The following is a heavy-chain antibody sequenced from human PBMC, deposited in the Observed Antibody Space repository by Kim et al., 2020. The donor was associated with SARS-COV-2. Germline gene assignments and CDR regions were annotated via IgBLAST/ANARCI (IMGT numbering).Heavy chain of an antibody. CDR1: GGSISSYY. D-gene: IGHD3-22*01. CDR3: ARDLGWRYYDSSGYPERAFDI. Sequence: SETLSLTCTVSGGSISSYYWSWIRQPPGKGLEWIGYIYYSGSTNYNPSLKSRVTISVDTSKNQFSLKLSSVTAADTAVYYCARDLGWRYYDSSGYPERAFDIWGQGTMVTVSS. V-gene: IGHV4-59*01. J-gene: IGHJ3*02. CDR2: IYYSGST.